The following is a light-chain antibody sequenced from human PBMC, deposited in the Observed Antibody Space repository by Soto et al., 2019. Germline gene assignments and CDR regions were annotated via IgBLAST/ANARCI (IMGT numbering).Light chain of an antibody. J-gene: IGLJ2*01. CDR1: KLGDKF. V-gene: IGLV3-1*01. CDR3: QAWDSTTAI. CDR2: QDN. Sequence: SYELTQPPSVSVSPGQTATITCSGDKLGDKFACWYQQKSGQSPVLVIYQDNKRPSGIPERFSGSNSGNTATLTISGTQAMDEADYYCQAWDSTTAIFGGGTQLTAL.